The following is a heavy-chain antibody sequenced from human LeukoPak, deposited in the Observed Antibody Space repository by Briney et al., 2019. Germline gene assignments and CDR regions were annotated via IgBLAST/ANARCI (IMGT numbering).Heavy chain of an antibody. CDR1: GFTFDEYG. V-gene: IGHV3-20*04. CDR3: ARGAAWFNP. Sequence: GGSLRLSCAASGFTFDEYGMSWVRQAPGKGLEWVSGISWNGGSTGYAGSVKGRFTISRDNAKNALYLQMNSLRAEDTALYYCARGAAWFNPWGQGTLVTVSS. D-gene: IGHD6-13*01. J-gene: IGHJ5*02. CDR2: ISWNGGST.